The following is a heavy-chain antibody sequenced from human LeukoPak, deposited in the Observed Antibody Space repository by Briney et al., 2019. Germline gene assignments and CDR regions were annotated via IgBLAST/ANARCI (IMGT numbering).Heavy chain of an antibody. Sequence: SETLSLTYTVSGGSISNYYWNWIRQPAGKGLQWIGHISTSGSTNYSPSLKSRVTMSINTSKNQFSLRLSSVTAADTAVYYCARGSDFGDYWGQGTLVTVSS. D-gene: IGHD4-17*01. CDR1: GGSISNYY. CDR2: ISTSGST. CDR3: ARGSDFGDY. J-gene: IGHJ4*02. V-gene: IGHV4-4*07.